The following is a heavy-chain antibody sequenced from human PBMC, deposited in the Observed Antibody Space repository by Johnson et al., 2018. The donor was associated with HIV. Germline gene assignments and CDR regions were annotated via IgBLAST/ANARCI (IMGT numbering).Heavy chain of an antibody. D-gene: IGHD2-15*01. Sequence: VQLVESGGGVVQPGGSLRLSCAASGFTVSSNYMSWVRQAPGKGLEWVSAIGTAGDTYYPGSVKGRFTISRENAKNTLYLQMNSLRAEDTAVYYCARGPHEVVVVAATSAFDIWGQVTMVTVSS. V-gene: IGHV3-66*02. CDR1: GFTVSSNY. CDR3: ARGPHEVVVVAATSAFDI. J-gene: IGHJ3*02. CDR2: IGTAGDT.